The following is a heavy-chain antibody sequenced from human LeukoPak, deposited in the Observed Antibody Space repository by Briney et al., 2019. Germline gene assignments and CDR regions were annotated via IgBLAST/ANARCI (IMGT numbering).Heavy chain of an antibody. CDR2: IRDDGSNR. Sequence: PGGSLRLSCAASGFTFSSYGLHWVRQAPGKGLEWVAFIRDDGSNRYYADSVKGRFTVSRDNSKNTLYLQMDSLRTEDTAVYYCARTAVVVVAGRGGPWFDPWGQGTLVTVSS. J-gene: IGHJ5*02. CDR1: GFTFSSYG. CDR3: ARTAVVVVAGRGGPWFDP. V-gene: IGHV3-30*02. D-gene: IGHD6-19*01.